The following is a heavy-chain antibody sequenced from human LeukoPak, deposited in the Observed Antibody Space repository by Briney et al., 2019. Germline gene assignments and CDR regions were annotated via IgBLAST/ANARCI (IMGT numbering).Heavy chain of an antibody. J-gene: IGHJ4*02. CDR1: GYTFISYG. D-gene: IGHD3-10*01. V-gene: IGHV1-18*01. CDR2: ISAYNGNT. CDR3: ARERITMFRGYFDY. Sequence: GASVKVSCKASGYTFISYGISWVRQAPGQGLEWMGSISAYNGNTNYAQKVQGRVTMTTDTSTSTAYMELRSLRSDDTAVYYCARERITMFRGYFDYWGQGTLVTVSS.